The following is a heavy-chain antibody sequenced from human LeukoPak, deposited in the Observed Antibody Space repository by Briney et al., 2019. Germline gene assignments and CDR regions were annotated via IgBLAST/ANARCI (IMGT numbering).Heavy chain of an antibody. V-gene: IGHV5-51*01. D-gene: IGHD2-15*01. CDR1: GYNFPGYW. CDR3: ARPPDGYCSGAGCSFEY. CDR2: IYPGDSDI. J-gene: IGHJ4*02. Sequence: GESAKISCKGSGYNFPGYWIGWVRQKPGKGLEWMGVIYPGDSDIRYSPLFQGQVIISADKSIRTAYLQWNNLKASDTAMYYCARPPDGYCSGAGCSFEYWGQGTLLTVSS.